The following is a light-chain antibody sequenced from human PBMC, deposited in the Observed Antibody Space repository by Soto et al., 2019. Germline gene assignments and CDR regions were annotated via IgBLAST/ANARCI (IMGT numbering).Light chain of an antibody. J-gene: IGLJ2*01. Sequence: QSALIQPASVSGSRGQSITISCTGTTSDVGGYNHVSWFQQHPGKVPKLMIYDVNNRPSGVSNRFSGSKSGNTASLTISGLQAEDEADYYCSSYTNTNTLVFGGGTNLTVL. V-gene: IGLV2-14*01. CDR1: TSDVGGYNH. CDR3: SSYTNTNTLV. CDR2: DVN.